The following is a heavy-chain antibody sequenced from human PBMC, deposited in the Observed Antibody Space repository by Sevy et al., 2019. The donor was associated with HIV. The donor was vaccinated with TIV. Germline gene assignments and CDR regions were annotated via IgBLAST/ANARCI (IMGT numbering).Heavy chain of an antibody. CDR3: ARHVDMTTLIGGLYYFDS. Sequence: GKSLKISCKASGYKFTTYWIGWARQMPGKGLEWMGMIYPRDSDTRYSPSFQGQVTISADTSINTAYLQWGSLKASDTAMYFCARHVDMTTLIGGLYYFDSWGQGTLVTVSS. CDR2: IYPRDSDT. V-gene: IGHV5-51*01. D-gene: IGHD4-4*01. J-gene: IGHJ4*02. CDR1: GYKFTTYW.